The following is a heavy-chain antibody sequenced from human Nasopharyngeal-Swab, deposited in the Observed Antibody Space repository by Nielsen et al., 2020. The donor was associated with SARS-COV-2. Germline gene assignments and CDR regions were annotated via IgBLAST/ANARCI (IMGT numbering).Heavy chain of an antibody. D-gene: IGHD5-18*01. Sequence: GGSLRLSCAASVFTFSTYDMSWVPHAPGKGLGWVSGISGSGESTHYADSVKGRFTISRDNSKNTLYLQMNSLRAEDTAVYYCARDSDVDTAMVSGVAFDIWGQGTMVTVSS. V-gene: IGHV3-23*01. CDR2: ISGSGEST. CDR3: ARDSDVDTAMVSGVAFDI. CDR1: VFTFSTYD. J-gene: IGHJ3*02.